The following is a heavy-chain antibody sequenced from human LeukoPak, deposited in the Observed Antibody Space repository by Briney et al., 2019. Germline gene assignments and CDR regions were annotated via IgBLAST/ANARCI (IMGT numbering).Heavy chain of an antibody. Sequence: GASVKLSCKASGYTFTSYDINWVRQATGQGLEWMGWMNPNSGNTGYAQKFQGRVTMTRNTSITTAYMELSSQRSEDTAVYYCARGGGFWEQWLPYYMDVWGKGTTVTVSS. D-gene: IGHD6-19*01. J-gene: IGHJ6*03. V-gene: IGHV1-8*01. CDR3: ARGGGFWEQWLPYYMDV. CDR1: GYTFTSYD. CDR2: MNPNSGNT.